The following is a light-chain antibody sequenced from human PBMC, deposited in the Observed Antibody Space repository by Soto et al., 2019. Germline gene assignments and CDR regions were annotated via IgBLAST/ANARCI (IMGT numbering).Light chain of an antibody. Sequence: QSALTQPRSVSGSPGQSVTISCTGTSSDVGGYNYVSWYQQHPGKVPKLMIYDVSKRPSGVPDRFSGSKSGDTASLTISGLQADDEADFYCGSYAGNYSYVFGTGTKLTVL. CDR3: GSYAGNYSYV. J-gene: IGLJ1*01. CDR2: DVS. CDR1: SSDVGGYNY. V-gene: IGLV2-11*01.